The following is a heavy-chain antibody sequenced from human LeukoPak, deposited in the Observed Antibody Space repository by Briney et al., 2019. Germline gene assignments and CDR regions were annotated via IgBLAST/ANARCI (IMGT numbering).Heavy chain of an antibody. V-gene: IGHV3-21*01. CDR1: GFTFSSYS. Sequence: PGGSLRLSCAASGFTFSSYSMNWVRQAPGKGLEWVSSISSSSTYIYYADSVKGRFTISRDNAENSLYLQMNSLRAEDTAVYYCARVVISHGMDVWGQWTTVTVSS. CDR3: ARVVISHGMDV. CDR2: ISSSSTYI. D-gene: IGHD2-21*01. J-gene: IGHJ6*02.